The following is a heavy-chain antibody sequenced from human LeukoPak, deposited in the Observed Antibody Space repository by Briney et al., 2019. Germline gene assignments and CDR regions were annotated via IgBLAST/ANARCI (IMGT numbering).Heavy chain of an antibody. CDR2: IVGSSST. CDR1: GFTFSNFA. V-gene: IGHV3-21*01. CDR3: ARIGAGSSRDY. D-gene: IGHD6-13*01. J-gene: IGHJ4*02. Sequence: GGSLRLSCAASGFTFSNFAMTWVRQAPGKGLEWVSSIVGSSSTYYSDSLKGRFTISRDNAKNSLYLQMNSLRAEDTAVYYCARIGAGSSRDYWGQGTLVTVSS.